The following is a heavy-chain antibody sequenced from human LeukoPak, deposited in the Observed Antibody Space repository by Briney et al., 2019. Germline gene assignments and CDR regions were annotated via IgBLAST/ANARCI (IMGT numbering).Heavy chain of an antibody. D-gene: IGHD2-2*01. CDR1: GFIFSTYE. CDR3: ARDRHCSSISCFNAFDI. Sequence: PGRSLRLSCAGSGFIFSTYEMHWVRQAPGKGLEWVAVISSDGSDKDYADSVKGRFTISRDNSKNTLYLQMNSLRAEDTAVYYCARDRHCSSISCFNAFDIWGQGTVVTVSS. V-gene: IGHV3-30*01. CDR2: ISSDGSDK. J-gene: IGHJ3*02.